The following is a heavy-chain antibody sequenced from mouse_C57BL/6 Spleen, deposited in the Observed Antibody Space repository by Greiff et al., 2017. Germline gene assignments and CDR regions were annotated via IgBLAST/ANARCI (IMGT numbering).Heavy chain of an antibody. CDR2: LYPGDGDT. CDR3: ARSNWDPYYAMDY. CDR1: GYAFSSSW. J-gene: IGHJ4*01. Sequence: QVQLQQSGPELVKPGASVKISCKASGYAFSSSWMNWVKQRPGKGLEWIGRLYPGDGDTNYNGKFKGKATLTADKSSSTAYMQLSSLTSEDSAVYFCARSNWDPYYAMDYWGQGTSVTVSS. D-gene: IGHD4-1*02. V-gene: IGHV1-82*01.